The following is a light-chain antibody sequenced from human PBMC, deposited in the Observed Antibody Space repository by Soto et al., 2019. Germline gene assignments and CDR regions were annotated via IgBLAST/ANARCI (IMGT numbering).Light chain of an antibody. CDR2: AAS. CDR1: QSISSW. J-gene: IGKJ1*01. V-gene: IGKV1-39*01. Sequence: DIQMTQSPSTLSASVGARVTITGRASQSISSWLAWYQQKPGKAPKLLSYAASSLQSGVPSRFSGSGSGTDFTLTISSLQPEDFETYYCQQSYSTPQTFGQGTKVDIK. CDR3: QQSYSTPQT.